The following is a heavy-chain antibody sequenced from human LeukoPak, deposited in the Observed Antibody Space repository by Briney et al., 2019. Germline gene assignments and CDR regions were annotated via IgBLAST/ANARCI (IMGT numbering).Heavy chain of an antibody. CDR3: ARVYYDILTGFTLYYYYGMDV. D-gene: IGHD3-9*01. CDR1: GGTFISYA. CDR2: MNPNSGNT. J-gene: IGHJ6*02. V-gene: IGHV1-8*02. Sequence: ASVKVSCKASGGTFISYAISWVRQAPGQGLEWMGWMNPNSGNTGYAQKFQGRVTMTRNTSISTAYMELSSLRSEDTAVYYCARVYYDILTGFTLYYYYGMDVWGQGTTVTVSS.